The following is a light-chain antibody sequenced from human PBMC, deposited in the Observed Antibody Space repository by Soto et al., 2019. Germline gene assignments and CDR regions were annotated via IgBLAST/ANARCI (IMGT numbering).Light chain of an antibody. Sequence: QSALTQPPSGSGAPGQRVTISCTGSSSNIGAGYDVNWYKQLPGTAPKVLIYGNSNRTSGVPDRFSGSKSGASASLAITGLQAEDEADYYCQSYDSSLSTSVFGGGTELTVL. CDR1: SSNIGAGYD. CDR3: QSYDSSLSTSV. J-gene: IGLJ2*01. V-gene: IGLV1-40*01. CDR2: GNS.